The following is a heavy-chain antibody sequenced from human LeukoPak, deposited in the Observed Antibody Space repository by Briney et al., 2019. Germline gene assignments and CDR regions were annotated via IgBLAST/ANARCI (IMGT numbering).Heavy chain of an antibody. CDR2: IYYSGST. D-gene: IGHD3-9*01. J-gene: IGHJ5*02. Sequence: SETLSLTCTVSGGSISSSSYYWGWIRQPPGKGLEWIGSIYYSGSTYYNPSLKSRVTISVDTSKNQFSLKLSSVTAADTAVYYCARLHPHYDILTGYTLDWFDPWGQGTLVTVSS. V-gene: IGHV4-39*01. CDR3: ARLHPHYDILTGYTLDWFDP. CDR1: GGSISSSSYY.